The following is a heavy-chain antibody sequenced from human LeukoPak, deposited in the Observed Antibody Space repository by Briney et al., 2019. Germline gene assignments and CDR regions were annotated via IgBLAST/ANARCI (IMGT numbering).Heavy chain of an antibody. Sequence: SETLSLTCAVYNYSLNSGYYWGWIRQPPAKGLEWIGSIYHTGRTHYNPSLKSRITLSVDTSKNHFSLKLTSVTAADTAVYYCARQADYDLFQPLLYIYWGQGSLVTVSS. CDR2: IYHTGRT. J-gene: IGHJ4*02. D-gene: IGHD2-2*02. CDR1: NYSLNSGYY. CDR3: ARQADYDLFQPLLYIY. V-gene: IGHV4-38-2*01.